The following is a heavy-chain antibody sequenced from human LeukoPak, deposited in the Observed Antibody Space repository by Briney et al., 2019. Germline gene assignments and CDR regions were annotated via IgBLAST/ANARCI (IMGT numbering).Heavy chain of an antibody. J-gene: IGHJ4*02. V-gene: IGHV1-69*05. CDR1: GGTFSSYA. Sequence: ASVKVSCKASGGTFSSYAISWVRQAPGQGLEWMGRIIPIFGTANYAQKFQGRVTITTYESTSTAYMELSSLRSEDTAVYYCARGGIAAAGTMNYWGQGTLVTVSS. D-gene: IGHD6-13*01. CDR3: ARGGIAAAGTMNY. CDR2: IIPIFGTA.